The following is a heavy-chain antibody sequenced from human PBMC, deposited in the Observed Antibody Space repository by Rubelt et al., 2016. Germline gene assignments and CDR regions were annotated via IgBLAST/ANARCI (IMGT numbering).Heavy chain of an antibody. Sequence: QVQLQQWGAGLLKPSETLSLTCAVYGGSFSGYYWSWIRQPPGKGLEWIGEINHSGSTNYNPSLKSRVTISLDTSKNQFSLKLSSVTAADKDVDDCAREYSNYVVWGQGTLVTVSS. CDR3: AREYSNYVV. CDR1: GGSFSGYY. CDR2: INHSGST. J-gene: IGHJ4*02. D-gene: IGHD4-11*01. V-gene: IGHV4-34*01.